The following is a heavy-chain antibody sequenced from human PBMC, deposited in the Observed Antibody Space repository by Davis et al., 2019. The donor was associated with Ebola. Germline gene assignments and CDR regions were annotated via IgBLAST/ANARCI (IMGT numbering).Heavy chain of an antibody. V-gene: IGHV1-46*01. Sequence: AASVKVSCKVSGYTLTELSIHWVRQAPGQGLEWMGIINPSGGSTSYAQKFQGRVTMTRDTSTSTVYMELSSLRSEDTAVYYCAREIVVVVAATGYYYYGMDVWGKGTTVTVSS. CDR1: GYTLTELS. D-gene: IGHD2-15*01. CDR3: AREIVVVVAATGYYYYGMDV. J-gene: IGHJ6*04. CDR2: INPSGGST.